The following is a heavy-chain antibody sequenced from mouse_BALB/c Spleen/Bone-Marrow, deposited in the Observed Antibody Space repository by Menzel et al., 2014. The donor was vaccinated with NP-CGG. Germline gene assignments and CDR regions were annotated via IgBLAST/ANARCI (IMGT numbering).Heavy chain of an antibody. J-gene: IGHJ2*01. D-gene: IGHD2-3*01. CDR3: ARGDGYYVDFDY. CDR2: ISCYNGAT. V-gene: IGHV1S34*01. Sequence: LVKTGASVKISCKASGYSFTGYYMHWVKQSHGKSLEWIGYISCYNGATSYNQKFKGKATYTVDTSSSTAYMQFNSLTSEDSAVYYCARGDGYYVDFDYCGQTTTPTVSS. CDR1: GYSFTGYY.